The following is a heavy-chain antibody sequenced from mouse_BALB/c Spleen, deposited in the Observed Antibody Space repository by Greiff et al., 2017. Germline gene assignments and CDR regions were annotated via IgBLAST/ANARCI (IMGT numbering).Heavy chain of an antibody. J-gene: IGHJ3*01. V-gene: IGHV1-7*01. D-gene: IGHD2-4*01. CDR1: GYTFTSYW. CDR3: ARVSTMITGAWFAY. CDR2: INPSTGYT. Sequence: QVQLKESGAELAKPGASVKMSCKASGYTFTSYWMHWVKQRPGQGLEWIGYINPSTGYTEYNQKFKDKATLTADKSSSTAYMQLSSLTSEDSAVYYCARVSTMITGAWFAYWGQGTLVTVSA.